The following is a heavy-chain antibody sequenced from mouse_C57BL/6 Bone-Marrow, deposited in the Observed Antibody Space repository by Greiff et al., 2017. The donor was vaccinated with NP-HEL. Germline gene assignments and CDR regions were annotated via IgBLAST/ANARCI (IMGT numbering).Heavy chain of an antibody. J-gene: IGHJ1*03. Sequence: QVHVKQSGAELARPGASVKLSCKASGYTFTSYGISWVKQRTGQGLEWIGEIYPRSGNTYYNEKFKGKATLTADKSSSTAYMELRSLTSEDSAVYFCARAGLLDWYFDVWGTGTAVTVSS. V-gene: IGHV1-81*01. CDR2: IYPRSGNT. D-gene: IGHD1-1*01. CDR3: ARAGLLDWYFDV. CDR1: GYTFTSYG.